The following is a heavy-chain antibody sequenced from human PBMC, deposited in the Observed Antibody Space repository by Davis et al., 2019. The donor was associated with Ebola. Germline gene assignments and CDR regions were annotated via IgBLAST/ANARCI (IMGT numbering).Heavy chain of an antibody. Sequence: ASVKVSCKASGYTFTGYFMHWVRQAPGQGLEWMGWISPNNGDTIYAQKFQGRVTMTRDTSITTVYMELTRLTSDGTAVYYCARDQRWLQLSAFDMWGQGTMVTVSS. CDR1: GYTFTGYF. CDR2: ISPNNGDT. CDR3: ARDQRWLQLSAFDM. J-gene: IGHJ3*02. V-gene: IGHV1-2*02. D-gene: IGHD5-24*01.